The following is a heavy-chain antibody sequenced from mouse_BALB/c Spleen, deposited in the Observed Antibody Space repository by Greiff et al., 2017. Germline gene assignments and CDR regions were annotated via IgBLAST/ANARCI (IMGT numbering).Heavy chain of an antibody. V-gene: IGHV1-31*01. CDR1: GYSFTGYY. CDR3: ATLDGYYGGY. CDR2: INPYNGAT. D-gene: IGHD2-3*01. Sequence: EVQGVESGPELVKPGASVKISCKASGYSFTGYYMHWVKQSHVKSLEWIGRINPYNGATSYNQNFKDKASLTVDKSSSTAYMELHSLTSEDSAVYYCATLDGYYGGYWGQGTTLTVSS. J-gene: IGHJ2*01.